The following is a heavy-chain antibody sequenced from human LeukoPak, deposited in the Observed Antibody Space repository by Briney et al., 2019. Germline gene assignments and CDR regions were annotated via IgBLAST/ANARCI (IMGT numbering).Heavy chain of an antibody. CDR3: ATDKPGYCSGGSCPMVV. Sequence: ASVKVSCKVSGYTLTELPMHWVRQAPGKGLEWMGGFDPEDGETIYAQKFQGRVTMTEDTSTDTAYMELSSLRSEDTAVYYCATDKPGYCSGGSCPMVVWGQGTLVTVSS. V-gene: IGHV1-24*01. CDR1: GYTLTELP. CDR2: FDPEDGET. D-gene: IGHD2-15*01. J-gene: IGHJ4*02.